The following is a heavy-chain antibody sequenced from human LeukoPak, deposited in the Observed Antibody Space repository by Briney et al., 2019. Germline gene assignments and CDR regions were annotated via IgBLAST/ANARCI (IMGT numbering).Heavy chain of an antibody. Sequence: PSETLSLTCAVYGGSFSGYYWSWIRQPPGKGLEWIGEINHSGSTYYNPSLKSRVTISVDTSKNQFSLKLSSVTAADTAVYYCARTVTSSPLDYYYYMDVWGKGTTVTVSS. V-gene: IGHV4-34*01. CDR2: INHSGST. CDR1: GGSFSGYY. CDR3: ARTVTSSPLDYYYYMDV. D-gene: IGHD4-17*01. J-gene: IGHJ6*03.